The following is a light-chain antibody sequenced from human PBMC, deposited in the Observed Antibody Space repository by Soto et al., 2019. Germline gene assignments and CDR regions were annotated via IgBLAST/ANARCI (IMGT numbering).Light chain of an antibody. V-gene: IGLV2-14*01. CDR1: SIDVGGYNY. Sequence: QSVLTQPASVSGSPGPSITISCTGTSIDVGGYNYVYWYQQHPGKAPKLMIYEVSYRPSGISSRFSGSKSANTASLTISGLQTEDEADYYCSSYTPSHTRVFGTVTKVTVL. J-gene: IGLJ1*01. CDR2: EVS. CDR3: SSYTPSHTRV.